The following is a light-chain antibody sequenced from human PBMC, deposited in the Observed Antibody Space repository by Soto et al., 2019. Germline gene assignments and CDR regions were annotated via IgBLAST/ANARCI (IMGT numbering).Light chain of an antibody. CDR2: DVS. CDR1: NSDVGAYNY. CDR3: SSFTTSTTLV. V-gene: IGLV2-14*03. Sequence: QSALTQPASVSGSPGQSITISCAGSNSDVGAYNYVSWYQQHPGKAPKLIIFDVSNRPSGVSDRFSASKSGNTASLTISGLQAEDEADYYCSSFTTSTTLVFGGRTKLTVL. J-gene: IGLJ3*02.